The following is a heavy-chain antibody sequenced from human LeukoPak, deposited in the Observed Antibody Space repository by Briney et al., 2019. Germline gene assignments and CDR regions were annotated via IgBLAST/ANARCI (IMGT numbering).Heavy chain of an antibody. J-gene: IGHJ4*02. Sequence: SVKVSCKASGYTFNYYCMHWVRQAPGQGLEWMGWINPSSGAANYAQKFQGRVTMTRDTSVSTAYMELTRLRSDDSAVFYCIRGPGHYFDYWGQGTVVTVPS. CDR3: IRGPGHYFDY. V-gene: IGHV1-2*02. CDR1: GYTFNYYC. D-gene: IGHD3-10*01. CDR2: INPSSGAA.